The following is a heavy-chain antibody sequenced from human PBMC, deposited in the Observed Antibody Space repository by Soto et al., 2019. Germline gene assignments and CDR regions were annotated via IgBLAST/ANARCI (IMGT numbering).Heavy chain of an antibody. CDR3: ARGAEHQLLSRDYFYGMDV. CDR1: GFTFSSYG. D-gene: IGHD1-1*01. V-gene: IGHV3-30*05. CDR2: ISFEGNTQ. Sequence: PGGSLRLSCAASGFTFSSYGMHWVRQAPGKGLEWVAVISFEGNTQYYADSVKGRFTISRDNSKDTLSLQIHSLRPEDTAVYYCARGAEHQLLSRDYFYGMDVWGQGTTVTVSS. J-gene: IGHJ6*02.